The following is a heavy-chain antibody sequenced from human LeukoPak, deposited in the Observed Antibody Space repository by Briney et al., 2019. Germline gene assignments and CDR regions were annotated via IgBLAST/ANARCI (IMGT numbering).Heavy chain of an antibody. J-gene: IGHJ4*02. Sequence: GGSLRLSCATSGFTFCSYWMSWVRQAPGKGLEWVANINQHGNEKYYVDSVKGRFTISRDNAKNSLYLQMNSLRAGDTAVYYCARDARPNYYTSGSGIWGQGTLVTVSS. CDR2: INQHGNEK. CDR3: ARDARPNYYTSGSGI. D-gene: IGHD3-10*01. CDR1: GFTFCSYW. V-gene: IGHV3-7*01.